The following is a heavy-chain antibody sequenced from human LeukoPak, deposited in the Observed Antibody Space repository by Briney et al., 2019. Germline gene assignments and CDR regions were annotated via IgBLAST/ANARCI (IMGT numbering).Heavy chain of an antibody. CDR3: AREGGPYRPLDY. CDR2: VNLQGST. CDR1: GGSITNTNY. V-gene: IGHV4-4*02. J-gene: IGHJ4*02. Sequence: SGTLSLTCGVSGGSITNTNYWTWVRPPPGKGLEWIGEVNLQGSTNYNPSLMGRVAISVDKSENHISLQLTSVTAADTAVYYCAREGGPYRPLDYSGQGTLVTVSS.